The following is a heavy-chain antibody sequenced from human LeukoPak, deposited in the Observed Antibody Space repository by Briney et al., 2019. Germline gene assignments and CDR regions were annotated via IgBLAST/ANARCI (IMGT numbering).Heavy chain of an antibody. J-gene: IGHJ4*02. Sequence: GGSLRLSCAASGFTFSSYSMNWVRQAPGKGLEWVSSISSSSSYIYYADSVKGRFTISRDNAKNSLYLQMNSLRAEDTAVYYCARGPTTVTTEYFDYWGQGTLVTVSS. CDR1: GFTFSSYS. D-gene: IGHD4-17*01. CDR2: ISSSSSYI. CDR3: ARGPTTVTTEYFDY. V-gene: IGHV3-21*01.